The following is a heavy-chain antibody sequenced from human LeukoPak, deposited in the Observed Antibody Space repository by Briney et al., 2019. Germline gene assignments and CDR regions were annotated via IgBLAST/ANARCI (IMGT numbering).Heavy chain of an antibody. V-gene: IGHV5-51*01. CDR2: VYPDDSRT. D-gene: IGHD2/OR15-2a*01. J-gene: IGHJ4*02. CDR3: ARPDYFASHD. CDR1: GFNFPKSW. Sequence: GESLKISCKASGFNFPKSWIGWVRQMPGKGLEWMAIVYPDDSRTKYSPSFQGQVTISADKSINTAYLQWSSLRASDTAMYYCARPDYFASHDWGQGTLVTVSS.